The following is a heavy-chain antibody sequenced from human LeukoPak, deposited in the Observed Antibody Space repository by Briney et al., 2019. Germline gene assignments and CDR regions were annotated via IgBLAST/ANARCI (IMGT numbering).Heavy chain of an antibody. J-gene: IGHJ4*02. CDR2: SSGSGGST. V-gene: IGHV3-23*01. CDR1: GFTFSSYA. CDR3: AKDIYGGNSGSYFDY. D-gene: IGHD4-23*01. Sequence: GGSLRLSCAASGFTFSSYAMSWVRQAPGKGLEWVSASSGSGGSTYYADSAKGRFTISRDNSKNTLYLQMNSLRAEDTAVYYCAKDIYGGNSGSYFDYWGQGTLVTVSS.